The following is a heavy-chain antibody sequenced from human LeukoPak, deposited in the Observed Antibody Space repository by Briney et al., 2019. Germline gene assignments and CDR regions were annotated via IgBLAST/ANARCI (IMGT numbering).Heavy chain of an antibody. Sequence: SGGSLRLSCAASGFTVSSNYMSWVRQAPGKGLEWVSVIYSGGNIYYIDSVKGRFTISRDTSKNTLYLQMNSLRAEDTAVYYCASRHCSGGGCYFAGADPFDYWGQGTLVTVSS. J-gene: IGHJ4*02. CDR1: GFTVSSNY. CDR2: IYSGGNI. D-gene: IGHD2-15*01. V-gene: IGHV3-53*01. CDR3: ASRHCSGGGCYFAGADPFDY.